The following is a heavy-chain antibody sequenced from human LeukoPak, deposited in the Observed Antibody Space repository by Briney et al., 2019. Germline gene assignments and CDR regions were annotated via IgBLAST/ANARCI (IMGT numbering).Heavy chain of an antibody. V-gene: IGHV3-23*01. J-gene: IGHJ4*02. CDR2: ISDSGGST. CDR3: AKGVDTAMVDFDY. Sequence: PGGSLRLSCAASGFTFSSYGMHWVRQAPGKGLEWVSAISDSGGSTYYADSVKGRFTISRDNSKNTLYLQMNSLRAEDTAVYYCAKGVDTAMVDFDYWGQGTLVTVSS. D-gene: IGHD5-18*01. CDR1: GFTFSSYG.